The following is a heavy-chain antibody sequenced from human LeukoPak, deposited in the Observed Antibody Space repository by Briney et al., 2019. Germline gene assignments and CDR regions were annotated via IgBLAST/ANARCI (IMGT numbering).Heavy chain of an antibody. J-gene: IGHJ4*02. Sequence: SETLSLTCTVSGTPISYYYCSWLRQSPGKGLEWIGYIYYSGSTNYNPSLKSRVTISVDTSKDQFSLKLSSVTAADTAVYYCARGGVAAAGTFDYWGQGTLVTVSS. CDR2: IYYSGST. CDR3: ARGGVAAAGTFDY. V-gene: IGHV4-59*01. D-gene: IGHD6-13*01. CDR1: GTPISYYY.